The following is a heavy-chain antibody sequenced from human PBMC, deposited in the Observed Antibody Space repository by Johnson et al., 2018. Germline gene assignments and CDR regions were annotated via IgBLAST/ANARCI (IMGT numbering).Heavy chain of an antibody. V-gene: IGHV3-49*03. D-gene: IGHD3-3*01. CDR3: TRCYDFWSGYYIDV. CDR1: GFTFDDYA. Sequence: VQLVESGGGLVQPGRSLRLSCTTSGFTFDDYAMSWFRQAPGKGLEWVGFIRSKTFGGTRDYVASVKGRFTISREDSKGIAYLQMNSLKTEDTAIHFCTRCYDFWSGYYIDVWVKGTTVTVSS. CDR2: IRSKTFGGTR. J-gene: IGHJ6*03.